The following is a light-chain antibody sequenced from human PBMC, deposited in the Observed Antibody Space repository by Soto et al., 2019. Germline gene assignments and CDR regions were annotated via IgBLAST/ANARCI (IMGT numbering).Light chain of an antibody. Sequence: QSVLTQPPLASGTPGQRVTISCSGSSSNIGSYTVNWYQQLPGAAPKLLIYINDQRPSGVPDRFSGSKSGTSASLAISGLQSEDEADYYCAAWDDSLTGVVFGGGTKLTVL. CDR1: SSNIGSYT. CDR2: IND. V-gene: IGLV1-44*01. J-gene: IGLJ3*02. CDR3: AAWDDSLTGVV.